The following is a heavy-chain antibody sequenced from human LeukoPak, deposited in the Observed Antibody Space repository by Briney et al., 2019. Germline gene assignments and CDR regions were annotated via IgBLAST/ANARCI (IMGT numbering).Heavy chain of an antibody. J-gene: IGHJ5*02. Sequence: GGSRRLYCAASGFAFSINDMTLVRQAPGKGVEGVDTIKQSGSDPYHVHSVNGRFTISRDDAKSSLYLQMNSLGVDDTAVYYCTRGQQMVLWFDPWGQGTLVAVSS. CDR1: GFAFSIND. CDR3: TRGQQMVLWFDP. V-gene: IGHV3-7*01. D-gene: IGHD6-13*01. CDR2: IKQSGSDP.